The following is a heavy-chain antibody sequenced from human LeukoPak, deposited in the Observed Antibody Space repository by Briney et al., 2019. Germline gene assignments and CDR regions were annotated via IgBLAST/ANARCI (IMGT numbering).Heavy chain of an antibody. CDR3: VRYVVSGSGIYYFDY. V-gene: IGHV4-39*01. J-gene: IGHJ4*02. D-gene: IGHD3-10*01. CDR1: GGSISSSSHY. CDR2: VYDSGRT. Sequence: SETLSLTCTVSGGSISSSSHYWSWIRQPPGEGLEWIASVYDSGRTYYNTSLKSRVTISVDTSKNQCSLKLSSVTAADTAVFYCVRYVVSGSGIYYFDYWGQGTLVTVSS.